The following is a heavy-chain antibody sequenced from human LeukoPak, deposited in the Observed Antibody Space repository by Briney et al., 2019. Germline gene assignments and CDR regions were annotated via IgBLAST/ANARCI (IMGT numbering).Heavy chain of an antibody. CDR2: ISYDGSNK. V-gene: IGHV3-30-3*01. Sequence: GRSLRLSCAASGFTFSSYAMHWVRQAPGKGLEWVAVISYDGSNKYYADSVKGRFTISRDNSKNTLYLQMNSLRAEDTAVYYCAKVDRNDYWGQGTLVTVSS. CDR3: AKVDRNDY. CDR1: GFTFSSYA. D-gene: IGHD1-1*01. J-gene: IGHJ4*02.